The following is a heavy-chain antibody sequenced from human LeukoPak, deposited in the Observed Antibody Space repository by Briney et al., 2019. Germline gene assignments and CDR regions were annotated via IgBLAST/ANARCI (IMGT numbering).Heavy chain of an antibody. CDR1: GFTFRNYA. Sequence: GGSLRLSYPASGFTFRNYAMSWVRQAPGRGLEWVFVISGSGDTTYYADSVKGRFTISRDNSKNTLYLQMNSLRVEDTAVYYCTKSPRIVGATAAIDYWGQGTLVTVSS. CDR2: ISGSGDTT. J-gene: IGHJ4*02. D-gene: IGHD1-26*01. V-gene: IGHV3-23*01. CDR3: TKSPRIVGATAAIDY.